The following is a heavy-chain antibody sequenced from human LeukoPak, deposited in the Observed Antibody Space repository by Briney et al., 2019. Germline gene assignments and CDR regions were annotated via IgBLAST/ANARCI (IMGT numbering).Heavy chain of an antibody. CDR2: IYYSGST. Sequence: PSETLSLTCTVSGGSISSSSYYWGWIRQPPGKGLEWIGSIYYSGSTYYNPSLKSRVTISVDTSKNQSSLKLSSVTAADTAVYYCARAYYDIPPNWFDPWGQGTLVTVSS. V-gene: IGHV4-39*01. J-gene: IGHJ5*02. CDR3: ARAYYDIPPNWFDP. CDR1: GGSISSSSYY. D-gene: IGHD3-9*01.